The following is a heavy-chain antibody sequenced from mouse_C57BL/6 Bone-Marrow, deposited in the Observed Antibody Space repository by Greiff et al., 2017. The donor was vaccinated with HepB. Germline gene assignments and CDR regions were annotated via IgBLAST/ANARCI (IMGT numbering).Heavy chain of an antibody. Sequence: QVQLQQPGAELVMPGASVKLSCKASGYTFTSYWMHWVKQRPGQGLEWIGEIDPSDSYTNYNQKFKGKSTLTVDKSSSTAYMQLSSLTSEDSAVYYCASYPNWDWYYGVWGTGTTVTVSS. J-gene: IGHJ1*03. CDR3: ASYPNWDWYYGV. V-gene: IGHV1-69*01. CDR1: GYTFTSYW. D-gene: IGHD4-1*01. CDR2: IDPSDSYT.